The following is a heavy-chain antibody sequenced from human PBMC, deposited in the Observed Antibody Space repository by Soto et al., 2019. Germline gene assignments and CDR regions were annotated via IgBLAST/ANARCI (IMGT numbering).Heavy chain of an antibody. D-gene: IGHD6-6*01. J-gene: IGHJ4*02. Sequence: GGSLRLCCAASGFTFSSYSINWDRHASGSWLECFSSISSISYIYYSDSVKGRFTFSRDNANNSLYLQISSLRAVDTSVYYCARDVVRPARPLDYWGQGTLVTVSS. V-gene: IGHV3-21*01. CDR1: GFTFSSYS. CDR3: ARDVVRPARPLDY. CDR2: ISSISYI.